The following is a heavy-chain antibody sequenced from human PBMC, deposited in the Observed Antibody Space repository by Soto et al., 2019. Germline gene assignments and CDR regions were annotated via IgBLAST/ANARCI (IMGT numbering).Heavy chain of an antibody. CDR3: ARDHTYGSGTSYGHNWFDP. CDR2: IWFDGSNK. CDR1: GFTFSNYG. D-gene: IGHD3-10*01. V-gene: IGHV3-33*01. Sequence: QVQLVESGGGVVQPGRSLRLSCAASGFTFSNYGMQWGRQAPGKGLEWVAVIWFDGSNKYYADSVKGRFTISRDNSENTLYLQMDSLRAEDTAVYYCARDHTYGSGTSYGHNWFDPWGQGTLVTVSS. J-gene: IGHJ5*02.